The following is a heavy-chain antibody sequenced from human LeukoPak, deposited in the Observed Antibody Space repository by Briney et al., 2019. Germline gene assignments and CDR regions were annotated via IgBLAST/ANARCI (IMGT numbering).Heavy chain of an antibody. CDR1: GCTFTGYY. V-gene: IGHV1-2*02. Sequence: ASVKVSCKASGCTFTGYYMHWVRQAPGQGLEWMGWINPKSGGTNYAQKFQGGVTMTRDTSISTAYMELSRLRSDDTAVYYCASVTLSAYDGDYRGQGTLVTVSS. D-gene: IGHD5-12*01. CDR3: ASVTLSAYDGDY. J-gene: IGHJ4*02. CDR2: INPKSGGT.